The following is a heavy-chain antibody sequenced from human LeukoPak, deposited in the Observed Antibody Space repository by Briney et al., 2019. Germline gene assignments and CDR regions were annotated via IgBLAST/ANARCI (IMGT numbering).Heavy chain of an antibody. CDR2: ISAYNGNT. CDR3: AREVPFGELLVGVDY. V-gene: IGHV1-18*01. J-gene: IGHJ4*02. Sequence: ASVKVSCKASGYTFTSYGISWVRQAPGQGLEWMGWISAYNGNTNYAQKLQGRVTMTTDTSTSTAYMELRSLRSDDTAVYYCAREVPFGELLVGVDYWGQGTLVTVSS. D-gene: IGHD3-10*01. CDR1: GYTFTSYG.